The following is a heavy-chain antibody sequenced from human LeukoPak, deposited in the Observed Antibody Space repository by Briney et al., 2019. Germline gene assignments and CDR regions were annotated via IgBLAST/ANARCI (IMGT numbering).Heavy chain of an antibody. CDR3: AKIEGKYQLANVPDH. CDR2: IRYDGNNK. V-gene: IGHV3-30*02. CDR1: GFTFSTYG. Sequence: PGGSLRLSCAASGFTFSTYGMHWVRQAPGKGLEWVAFIRYDGNNKYYADFVKGRFTISRDNSKNTLYLHMNSLRTGDTAVYYCAKIEGKYQLANVPDHWGQGTLVTVSS. J-gene: IGHJ4*02. D-gene: IGHD2-2*01.